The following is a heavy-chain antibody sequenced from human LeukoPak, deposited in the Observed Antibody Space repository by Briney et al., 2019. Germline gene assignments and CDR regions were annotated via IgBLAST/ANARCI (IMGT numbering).Heavy chain of an antibody. Sequence: SVKVSCKASGYTFTSYGISWVRQAPGQGLEWMGWISAYNGNTNYAQKLQGRVTMTTDTSTSTAYMELRSLRSDDTAVYYCARGHTYYDFWSGSWYYYYMDVWGKGTTVTVSS. J-gene: IGHJ6*03. CDR1: GYTFTSYG. CDR2: ISAYNGNT. D-gene: IGHD3-3*01. V-gene: IGHV1-18*01. CDR3: ARGHTYYDFWSGSWYYYYMDV.